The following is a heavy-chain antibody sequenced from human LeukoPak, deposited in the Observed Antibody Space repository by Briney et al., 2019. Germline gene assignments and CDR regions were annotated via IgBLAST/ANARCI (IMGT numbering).Heavy chain of an antibody. CDR1: GFTFSSYG. CDR2: IKQDGSET. V-gene: IGHV3-7*01. CDR3: AREKGTMAREMALET. D-gene: IGHD3-10*01. J-gene: IGHJ3*01. Sequence: GRSLRLSCAASGFTFSSYGMHWVRQAPGKGLEWVANIKQDGSETHYVDSVKGRFTISRDNAKNSLYLQMNSLRAEDTAVYYCAREKGTMAREMALETWGQGTMVTVSS.